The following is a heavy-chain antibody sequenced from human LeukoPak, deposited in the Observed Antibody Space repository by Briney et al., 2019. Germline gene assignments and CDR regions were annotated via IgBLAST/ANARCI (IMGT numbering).Heavy chain of an antibody. Sequence: ASVKVSCKASGYTFTGYYMHWVRQAPGQGLEWMGWINPNSGGTNYAQKFQGRVTMTRDTSISTAYMELSRLRSDDTAVYYCARGWSTVVTPDYYFDYWGQGTLVTVSS. V-gene: IGHV1-2*02. CDR1: GYTFTGYY. J-gene: IGHJ4*02. CDR3: ARGWSTVVTPDYYFDY. D-gene: IGHD4-23*01. CDR2: INPNSGGT.